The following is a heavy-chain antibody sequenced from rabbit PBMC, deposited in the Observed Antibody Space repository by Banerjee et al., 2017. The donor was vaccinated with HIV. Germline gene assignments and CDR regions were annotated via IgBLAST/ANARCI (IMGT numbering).Heavy chain of an antibody. D-gene: IGHD2-1*01. CDR2: IDTGKGIT. J-gene: IGHJ4*01. V-gene: IGHV1S7*01. Sequence: QLKETGGGLVQPGGSLTLSCKASGFDFSSYYMSWVRQAPGKGLEWIGYIDTGKGITDYASWVNGRFTISSDNAQNTVDLQMNSLTAADTATYFCARGAGGGDFMAFDLWGPGTLVTVS. CDR3: ARGAGGGDFMAFDL. CDR1: GFDFSSYY.